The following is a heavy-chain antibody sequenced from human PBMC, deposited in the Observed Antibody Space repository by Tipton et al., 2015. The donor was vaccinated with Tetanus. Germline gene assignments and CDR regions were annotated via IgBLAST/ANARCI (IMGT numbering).Heavy chain of an antibody. CDR3: TRLGQDCSGGTCYSYYFDY. V-gene: IGHV5-51*01. CDR2: IYPVDSDT. CDR1: GYSFTDYW. Sequence: QLVQSGPEVKKSGESLKISCEVSGYSFTDYWIGWVRQMPGKGLEWMGVIYPVDSDTRYGPSFQGQVTISADKSISTAYLQWSSLKASDTAMYFCTRLGQDCSGGTCYSYYFDYWGPGTPVTVSS. J-gene: IGHJ4*02. D-gene: IGHD2-15*01.